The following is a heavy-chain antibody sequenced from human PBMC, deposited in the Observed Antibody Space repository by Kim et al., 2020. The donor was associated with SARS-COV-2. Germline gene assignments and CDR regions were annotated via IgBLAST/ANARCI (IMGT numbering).Heavy chain of an antibody. CDR1: GGSISSGGYY. CDR2: IYYSGST. V-gene: IGHV4-31*03. J-gene: IGHJ5*02. D-gene: IGHD2-21*01. CDR3: ARSIIPVNWFDP. Sequence: SETLSLTCTVSGGSISSGGYYWSWIRQHPGKGLEWIGYIYYSGSTYYNPSLKSRVTISVDTSKNQFSLKLSSVTAADTAVYYCARSIIPVNWFDPWGQGTLVTVSS.